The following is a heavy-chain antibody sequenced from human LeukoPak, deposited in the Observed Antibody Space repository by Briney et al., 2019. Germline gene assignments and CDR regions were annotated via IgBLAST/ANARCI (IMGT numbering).Heavy chain of an antibody. CDR2: IDSVDSDT. Sequence: GESLKISCKGSVYSFTSYWSGWVRHMPGKGLECMRFIDSVDSDTGYSSCCQVQVTISADKSISNTYLQWSRLKTSDTAMYYCARHNTGFYGDYAGYWGQGTLVTVSS. CDR3: ARHNTGFYGDYAGY. J-gene: IGHJ4*02. D-gene: IGHD4-17*01. CDR1: VYSFTSYW. V-gene: IGHV5-51*01.